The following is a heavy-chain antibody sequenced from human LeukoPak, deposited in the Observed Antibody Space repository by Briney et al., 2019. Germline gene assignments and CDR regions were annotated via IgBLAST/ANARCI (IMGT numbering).Heavy chain of an antibody. J-gene: IGHJ4*02. D-gene: IGHD6-13*01. CDR1: GYTFTGYY. Sequence: ASVKVSCKASGYTFTGYYMHLVRQAPGQGLEWMGWINPNSGGTNYAQKFQGRVTMTRDTSISTAYMELSRLRSDDTAVYYCASSAVLSSSWYRFDYWGQGTLVTVSS. CDR2: INPNSGGT. V-gene: IGHV1-2*02. CDR3: ASSAVLSSSWYRFDY.